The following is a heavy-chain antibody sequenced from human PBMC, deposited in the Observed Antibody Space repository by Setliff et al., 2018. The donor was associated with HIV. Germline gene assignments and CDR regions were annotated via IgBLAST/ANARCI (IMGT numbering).Heavy chain of an antibody. J-gene: IGHJ4*02. V-gene: IGHV3-33*01. CDR1: GFSFSGNG. D-gene: IGHD2-15*01. CDR3: ARGPDCSGGSCYLGFDY. Sequence: GGSLRLSCAASGFSFSGNGMHWVRQAPGKGLEWLAVIWYDGNNKYYTDSVQGRITISRDNSENMLYLRVNSLRAEDTAVYFCARGPDCSGGSCYLGFDYWGQGTLVTVSS. CDR2: IWYDGNNK.